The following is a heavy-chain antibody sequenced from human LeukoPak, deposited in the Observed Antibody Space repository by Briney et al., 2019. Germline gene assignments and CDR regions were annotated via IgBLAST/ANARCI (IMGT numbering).Heavy chain of an antibody. D-gene: IGHD3-10*01. Sequence: GGSLRLSCAASGFTFSTYAMSWVRQAPGKGLEWVSAISASGGSTYYAGSMKGRFTISRDNSKNTLYLQMNSLRAEDTAVYYCAKDPRGPRGGRGYNWFDPWGQGTLVTVSS. CDR3: AKDPRGPRGGRGYNWFDP. CDR2: ISASGGST. J-gene: IGHJ5*02. CDR1: GFTFSTYA. V-gene: IGHV3-23*01.